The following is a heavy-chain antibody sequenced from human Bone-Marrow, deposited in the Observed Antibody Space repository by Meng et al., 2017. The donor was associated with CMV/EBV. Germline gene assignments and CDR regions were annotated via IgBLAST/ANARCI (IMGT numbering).Heavy chain of an antibody. J-gene: IGHJ6*02. V-gene: IGHV3-48*03. D-gene: IGHD1-1*01. Sequence: GESLKISCAASGFTFSSYEMNWVRQAPGKGLEWVSYISSSGSTIYYADSVKGRFTISRDNSKNTLYLQMNSLRAEDTAVYYCAKDSWWNARRPYYGMDVWGQGTTVTVSS. CDR1: GFTFSSYE. CDR3: AKDSWWNARRPYYGMDV. CDR2: ISSSGSTI.